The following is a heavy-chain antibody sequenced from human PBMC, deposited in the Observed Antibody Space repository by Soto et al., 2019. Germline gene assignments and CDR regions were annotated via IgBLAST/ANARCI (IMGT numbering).Heavy chain of an antibody. CDR1: GFTFSSYS. Sequence: EVQLVESGGGLVKPGGSLRLSCAASGFTFSSYSMNWVRQAPGKGLEWVGRIRDRAYNYATAYAASVEGRFTISRDDSDNTAYLHMSSLKTEDTAIYYCTRLISAAQDYWGQGTLVTVSS. CDR2: IRDRAYNYAT. J-gene: IGHJ4*02. D-gene: IGHD3-10*01. CDR3: TRLISAAQDY. V-gene: IGHV3-73*01.